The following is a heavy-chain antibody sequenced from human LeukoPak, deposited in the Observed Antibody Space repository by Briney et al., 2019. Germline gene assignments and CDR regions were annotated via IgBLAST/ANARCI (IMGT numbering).Heavy chain of an antibody. Sequence: PSETLSLTCTVSGGSISSYYWSWIRQPPGKGLEWIGYIYYSGSTNYNPSLKSRVTISVDTSKNQFSLKLSSVTAADTAVYYCARSAGGYGPFDYWGQGTLVTVSS. D-gene: IGHD5-18*01. CDR2: IYYSGST. CDR3: ARSAGGYGPFDY. CDR1: GGSISSYY. V-gene: IGHV4-59*08. J-gene: IGHJ4*02.